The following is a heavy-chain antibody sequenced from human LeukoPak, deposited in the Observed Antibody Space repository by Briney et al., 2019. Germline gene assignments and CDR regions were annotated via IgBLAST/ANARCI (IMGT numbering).Heavy chain of an antibody. D-gene: IGHD3-9*01. V-gene: IGHV4-61*01. CDR3: ARGDRYYDILTGYYSGAAYYYYGMDV. CDR2: IYYSGST. J-gene: IGHJ6*02. Sequence: SETLSLTCTVSGGSVSSGSYYWSWIRQPPGKGLEWIGYIYYSGSTNYNPSLKSRFTISVDTSKNQFSLKLSFVAAEDTAVYYCARGDRYYDILTGYYSGAAYYYYGMDVWGQGTTVTVSS. CDR1: GGSVSSGSYY.